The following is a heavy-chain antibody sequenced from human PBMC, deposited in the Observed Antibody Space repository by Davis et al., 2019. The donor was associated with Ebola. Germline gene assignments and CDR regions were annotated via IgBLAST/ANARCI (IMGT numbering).Heavy chain of an antibody. CDR3: AKGPFVAFD. Sequence: SETLSLTCDVSGGSLTGHYWSWIRQAPGKGLEWIGEITHSGSTDYNPSLRGRVSISVDTSNNAFSLKMTSVTAADTAMYYCAKGPFVAFDWGQGTLVTVSS. J-gene: IGHJ4*02. V-gene: IGHV4-34*01. CDR2: ITHSGST. CDR1: GGSLTGHY. D-gene: IGHD3-3*02.